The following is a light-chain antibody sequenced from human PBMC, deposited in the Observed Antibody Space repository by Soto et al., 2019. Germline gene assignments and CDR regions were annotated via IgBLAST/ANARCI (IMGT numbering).Light chain of an antibody. J-gene: IGKJ1*01. CDR1: QSISSW. V-gene: IGKV1-5*01. CDR3: QQYNSFPRT. CDR2: DAS. Sequence: DIQMTQSPSTLSASIGDKFTITCRATQSISSWLAWYQHKPGEAPKLLIYDASDLETGVPLRFSGRGSETEFTLTINGLQPDDFATYYCQQYNSFPRTFGQGTKV.